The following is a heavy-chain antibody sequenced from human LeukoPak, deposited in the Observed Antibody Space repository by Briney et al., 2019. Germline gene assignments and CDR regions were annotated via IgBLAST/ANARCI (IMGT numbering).Heavy chain of an antibody. V-gene: IGHV3-30*04. Sequence: GGSLRLSCAASGFTFSSYAMHWVRQAPGKGLEWVAVISYDGSNKYYADSVKGRFTISRDNSKNTLYLQMNSLRAEDTAVYYCAGSYYDILTGSDDYWGQGTLVTVSS. D-gene: IGHD3-9*01. CDR2: ISYDGSNK. J-gene: IGHJ4*02. CDR3: AGSYYDILTGSDDY. CDR1: GFTFSSYA.